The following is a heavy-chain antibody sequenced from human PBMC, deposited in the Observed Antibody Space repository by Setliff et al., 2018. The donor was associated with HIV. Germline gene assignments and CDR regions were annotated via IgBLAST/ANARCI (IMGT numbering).Heavy chain of an antibody. CDR1: GGSINNYY. CDR2: IYYSGST. Sequence: PSETLSLTCTVSGGSINNYYWSWIRQPPGKGLEWIGFIYYSGSTNYNPSLKSRVTISVDTSTNQFSLKLNSVTAADTAVYYCARVSAGKDYYDSSGYYYRFDYWGQGTLVTVPQ. D-gene: IGHD3-22*01. CDR3: ARVSAGKDYYDSSGYYYRFDY. V-gene: IGHV4-59*01. J-gene: IGHJ4*02.